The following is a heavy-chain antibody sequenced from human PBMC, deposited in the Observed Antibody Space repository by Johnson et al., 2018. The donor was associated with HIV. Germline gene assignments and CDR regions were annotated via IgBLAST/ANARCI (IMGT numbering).Heavy chain of an antibody. D-gene: IGHD3-16*02. Sequence: QVQLVESGGGLVKPGGSLRLSCAASGFTFSDYYMSWIRQAPGKGLEWVSYISSSGSTIYYADSVKGRFTISRDNAKNSLYLQMNSLRAEDTAVYYCASRSYDYVGGSYRPGSAFDIWGQGTMVTVSS. CDR2: ISSSGSTI. J-gene: IGHJ3*02. CDR3: ASRSYDYVGGSYRPGSAFDI. V-gene: IGHV3-11*04. CDR1: GFTFSDYY.